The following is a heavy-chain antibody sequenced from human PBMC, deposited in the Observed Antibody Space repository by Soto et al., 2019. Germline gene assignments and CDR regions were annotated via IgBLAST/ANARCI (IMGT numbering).Heavy chain of an antibody. CDR3: ARIDYYDSRNFDY. CDR1: GFTFSSYE. J-gene: IGHJ4*02. Sequence: LRLSCAASGFTFSSYEMNWVRQAPGKELEWVSYISSSGSTIYYADSVKGRFTISRDNAKNSLYLQMNSLRAEDTAVYYCARIDYYDSRNFDYWGQGTLVTVSS. V-gene: IGHV3-48*03. D-gene: IGHD3-22*01. CDR2: ISSSGSTI.